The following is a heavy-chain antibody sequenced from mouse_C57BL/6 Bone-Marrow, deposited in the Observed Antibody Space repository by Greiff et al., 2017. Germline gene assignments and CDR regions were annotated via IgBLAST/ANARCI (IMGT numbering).Heavy chain of an antibody. V-gene: IGHV14-4*01. J-gene: IGHJ2*01. CDR1: GFNIKDDY. CDR3: SSFDVNYFDF. D-gene: IGHD2-3*01. CDR2: IDPEIGDT. Sequence: VQLQQSGAELVRPGASVKLSCTASGFNIKDDYIHWVNQRPEQGLEWIGWIDPEIGDTEYASKFQGKGTITSDTSSNTAYLQLSSLTSEDTAVYYCSSFDVNYFDFWGQGTPLTVAS.